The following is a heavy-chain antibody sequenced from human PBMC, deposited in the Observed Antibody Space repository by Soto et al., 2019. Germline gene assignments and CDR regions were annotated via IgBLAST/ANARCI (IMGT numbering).Heavy chain of an antibody. D-gene: IGHD3-3*01. J-gene: IGHJ5*02. V-gene: IGHV4-59*01. CDR1: GGSISSYY. Sequence: PSETLSLTCTVSGGSISSYYWSWIRQPPGKGLEWIGYIYYSGSTNYNPSLKSRVTISVDTSKNQFSLKLSSVTAADTAVYYCARTTYYDFWSGLNWFDPWGQVTLVTVSS. CDR3: ARTTYYDFWSGLNWFDP. CDR2: IYYSGST.